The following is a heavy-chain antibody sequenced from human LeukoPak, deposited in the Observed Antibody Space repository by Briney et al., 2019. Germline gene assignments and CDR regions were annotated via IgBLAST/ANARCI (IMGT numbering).Heavy chain of an antibody. J-gene: IGHJ4*02. V-gene: IGHV2-70*11. D-gene: IGHD2-21*01. CDR1: GFSLSTSGVG. CDR3: ARIIARPDYLDY. CDR2: VDWDDDK. Sequence: ESGPTLVNPTQTLTLTCTFSGFSLSTSGVGVGWIRQPPGKALEWLARVDWDDDKYYNPSLRTRLTISKDTSKNQVVLTMTNMDPVDTATYYCARIIARPDYLDYWGPGALVTVSS.